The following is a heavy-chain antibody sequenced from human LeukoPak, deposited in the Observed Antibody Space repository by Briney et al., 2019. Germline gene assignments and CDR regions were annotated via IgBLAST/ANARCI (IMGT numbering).Heavy chain of an antibody. Sequence: SVKVSCKASGGTFSSYTISWVRQTPGQGLEWMGRIIPILGIANYAQKFQGRVTITADKSTSTAYMERSSLRSEDTAVYYCARRYDSSGYAPFDPWGQGTLVTVSS. CDR1: GGTFSSYT. CDR2: IIPILGIA. CDR3: ARRYDSSGYAPFDP. J-gene: IGHJ5*02. D-gene: IGHD3-22*01. V-gene: IGHV1-69*02.